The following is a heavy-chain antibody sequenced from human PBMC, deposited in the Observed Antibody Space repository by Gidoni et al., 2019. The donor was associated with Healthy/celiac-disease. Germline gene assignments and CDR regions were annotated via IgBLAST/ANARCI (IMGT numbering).Heavy chain of an antibody. Sequence: EVQLVESGGGLVKPGGSLRLSCAASGFTFSSYSMNWVRQAPGKGLEWVSSISSSSSYIYYADSVKGRFTISRDNAKNSLYLQMNSLRAEDTAVYYCARNLQQWLSGPYFDYWGQGTLVTVSS. V-gene: IGHV3-21*01. CDR1: GFTFSSYS. CDR3: ARNLQQWLSGPYFDY. D-gene: IGHD6-19*01. CDR2: ISSSSSYI. J-gene: IGHJ4*02.